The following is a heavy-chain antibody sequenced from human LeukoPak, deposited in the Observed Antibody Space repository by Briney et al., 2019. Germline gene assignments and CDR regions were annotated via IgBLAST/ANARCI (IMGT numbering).Heavy chain of an antibody. CDR1: GFTFSSYA. V-gene: IGHV3-64*01. Sequence: GGSLRLSCAAPGFTFSSYAMHWVRQAPGKGLEYVSAISSNGGNTYYANSVKGRFTISRDNSKNTLYLQMGSLRAEDMAVYYCARDGLRDYYDSSGYYYDFDYWGQGTLVTVSS. J-gene: IGHJ4*02. CDR3: ARDGLRDYYDSSGYYYDFDY. D-gene: IGHD3-22*01. CDR2: ISSNGGNT.